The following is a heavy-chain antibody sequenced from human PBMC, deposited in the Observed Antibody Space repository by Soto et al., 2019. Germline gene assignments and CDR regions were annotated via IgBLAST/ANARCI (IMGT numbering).Heavy chain of an antibody. CDR1: GGTFSSYA. Sequence: QVQLVQSGAEVKKPGSSVKVSCKASGGTFSSYAISWVRQAPGQGPEWMGGIIPIFGTANYAQKFQGRVTITADESTSTAYMELSSLRSEDTAVYYCARAEDSSGYYFKGWFDPWGQGTLVTVSS. CDR3: ARAEDSSGYYFKGWFDP. V-gene: IGHV1-69*01. D-gene: IGHD3-22*01. CDR2: IIPIFGTA. J-gene: IGHJ5*02.